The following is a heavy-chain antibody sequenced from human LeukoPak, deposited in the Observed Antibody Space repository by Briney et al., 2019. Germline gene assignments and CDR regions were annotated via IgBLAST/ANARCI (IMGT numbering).Heavy chain of an antibody. D-gene: IGHD2-15*01. CDR3: AKTLTPVVAAAYFDY. Sequence: GGSLRLSCAASGFTFSSYSMNWVRQAPGKGLEWVSSISSSSSYIYYADSVKGRFTISRDNAKNSLYLQMNSLRAEDTAVYYCAKTLTPVVAAAYFDYWGQGTLVTVSS. CDR1: GFTFSSYS. V-gene: IGHV3-21*01. J-gene: IGHJ4*02. CDR2: ISSSSSYI.